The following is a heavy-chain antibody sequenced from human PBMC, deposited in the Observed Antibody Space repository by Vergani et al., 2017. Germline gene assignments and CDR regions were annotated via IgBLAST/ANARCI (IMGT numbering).Heavy chain of an antibody. V-gene: IGHV4-31*03. CDR1: GGSISSGGYY. CDR3: ARDRRIAGRNEYYFDY. Sequence: QVQLQESGPGLVKPSQTLSLTCTVSGGSISSGGYYWSWIRQHPGKGLEWIGYIYYSGSTYYNPSLKSRVTISVDTSKNQLSLKLSSVTAADTAVYYCARDRRIAGRNEYYFDYWGQGTLVTVSS. CDR2: IYYSGST. D-gene: IGHD6-6*01. J-gene: IGHJ4*02.